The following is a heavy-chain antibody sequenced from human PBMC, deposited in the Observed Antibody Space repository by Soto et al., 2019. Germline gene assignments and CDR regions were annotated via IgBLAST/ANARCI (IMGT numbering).Heavy chain of an antibody. Sequence: GGSLRLSCAASGFTFSNAWMNWVRQAPGKGLEWVGRIKSKTDGGTTDYAAPVKGRFTISRDDSKNTLYLQMNSLKTEDTAVYYCTTDIMIVPPKALPSGYWGQGTLVTVSS. CDR1: GFTFSNAW. J-gene: IGHJ4*02. CDR2: IKSKTDGGTT. D-gene: IGHD3-22*01. CDR3: TTDIMIVPPKALPSGY. V-gene: IGHV3-15*07.